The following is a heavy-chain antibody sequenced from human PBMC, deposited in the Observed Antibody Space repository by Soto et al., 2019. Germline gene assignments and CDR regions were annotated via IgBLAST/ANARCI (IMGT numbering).Heavy chain of an antibody. CDR2: INHSGST. Sequence: QVQLQQWGAGLLKPSETLSLTCAVYGGSFSGYYWSWIRQPPGKGLEWIGEINHSGSTNYNPSLKSRVTISVDTSKNQFSLKLSSVTAADTAVYYCATVRCSSTSCYGGDFDYWGQGTLVTVSS. CDR1: GGSFSGYY. CDR3: ATVRCSSTSCYGGDFDY. D-gene: IGHD2-2*01. V-gene: IGHV4-34*01. J-gene: IGHJ4*02.